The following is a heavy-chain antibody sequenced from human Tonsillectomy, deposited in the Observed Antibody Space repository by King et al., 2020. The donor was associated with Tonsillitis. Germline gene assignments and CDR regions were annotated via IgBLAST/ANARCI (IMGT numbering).Heavy chain of an antibody. J-gene: IGHJ4*02. V-gene: IGHV3-9*01. CDR1: GFTFDDYA. CDR2: ISWNSGSI. CDR3: AKATGNLWFGESLGYYFDY. D-gene: IGHD3-10*01. Sequence: VQLVESGGGLVQPGRSLRLSCAASGFTFDDYAMHWVRQAPGKGLEWVSGISWNSGSIGYADSVRGRFTISRDNAKNSLYLQMNSLRAEDTAFFYCAKATGNLWFGESLGYYFDYRGQGTLVTVAS.